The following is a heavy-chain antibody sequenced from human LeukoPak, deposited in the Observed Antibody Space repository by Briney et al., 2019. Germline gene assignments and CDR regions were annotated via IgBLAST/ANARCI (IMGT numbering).Heavy chain of an antibody. V-gene: IGHV4-38-2*02. CDR3: ARAGYSSSWYDASAFDI. Sequence: PSETLSLTCTVSGYSISSGYYWGWIRQPPGKGLEWIGSIYHSGSTYYNPSLKSRVTISVDTSKNQFSLKLSSVTAADTAVYYCARAGYSSSWYDASAFDIWGQGTMVTVSS. J-gene: IGHJ3*02. CDR1: GYSISSGYY. CDR2: IYHSGST. D-gene: IGHD6-13*01.